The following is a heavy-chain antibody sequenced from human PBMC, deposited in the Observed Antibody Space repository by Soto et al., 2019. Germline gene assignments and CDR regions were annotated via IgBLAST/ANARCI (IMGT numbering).Heavy chain of an antibody. V-gene: IGHV4-39*01. Sequence: SETLSLTCTVSGGSISSSSYYWGWIRQPPGKGLEWIGSIYYSGSTYYNPSLKSRVTMSVDTSKNQFSLKLSSVTAADTAVYYCARHIGYCSGGSCYSSFNWFDPWGRGTLVTVSS. CDR3: ARHIGYCSGGSCYSSFNWFDP. D-gene: IGHD2-15*01. J-gene: IGHJ5*02. CDR1: GGSISSSSYY. CDR2: IYYSGST.